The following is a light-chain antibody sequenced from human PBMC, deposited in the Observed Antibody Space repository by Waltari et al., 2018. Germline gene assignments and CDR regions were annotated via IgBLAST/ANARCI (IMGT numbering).Light chain of an antibody. Sequence: EIVLTQSPATLSLSPGERATLSCRASQSVSSYLAWYQQKPGQAPRLLIYDASNGATGIPARFSGSGSGTDFTLTISSLEPEDFAVYYCQQRSNWPPITFGPGTKVDIK. CDR2: DAS. CDR1: QSVSSY. J-gene: IGKJ3*01. CDR3: QQRSNWPPIT. V-gene: IGKV3-11*01.